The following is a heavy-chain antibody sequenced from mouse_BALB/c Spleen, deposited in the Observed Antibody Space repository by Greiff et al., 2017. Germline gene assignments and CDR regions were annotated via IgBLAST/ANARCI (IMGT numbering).Heavy chain of an antibody. CDR1: GYAFTNYL. V-gene: IGHV1-54*01. J-gene: IGHJ4*01. CDR2: INPGSGGT. Sequence: VKLQESGAELVRPGTSVKVSCKASGYAFTNYLIEWVKQRPGQGLEWIGVINPGSGGTNYNEKFKGKATLTADKSSSTAYMQLSSLTSDDSAVYFCARWYAMDYWGQGTSVTVSS. CDR3: ARWYAMDY.